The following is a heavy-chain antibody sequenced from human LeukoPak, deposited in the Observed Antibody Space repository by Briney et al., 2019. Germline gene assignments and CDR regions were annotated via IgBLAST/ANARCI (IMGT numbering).Heavy chain of an antibody. CDR2: IYPGDSEA. D-gene: IGHD6-19*01. Sequence: GASLQISCKGSGYSFTSYWIGWVRQMPGKALEWMGIIYPGDSEARYSPSFRGQVTISADKSINTAYLQWSSLKASDTAMYYCARCKAVAGTINAFDFWGQGAMVTVSS. V-gene: IGHV5-51*01. CDR3: ARCKAVAGTINAFDF. J-gene: IGHJ3*01. CDR1: GYSFTSYW.